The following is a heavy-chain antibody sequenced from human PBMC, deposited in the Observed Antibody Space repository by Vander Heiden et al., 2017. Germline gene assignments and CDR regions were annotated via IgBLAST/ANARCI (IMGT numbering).Heavy chain of an antibody. J-gene: IGHJ6*02. CDR2: IKQDGSEK. CDR1: GFTFSSYW. Sequence: EVQLVESGGGLVQPGGSLRLSCAASGFTFSSYWMRWVRQAPGKGLEWVANIKQDGSEKYYVDSVKGRFTISRDNAKNSLYLQMNSLRAEDTAVYYCVSSGWWDYYGMDVWGQGTTVTVSS. V-gene: IGHV3-7*01. D-gene: IGHD6-19*01. CDR3: VSSGWWDYYGMDV.